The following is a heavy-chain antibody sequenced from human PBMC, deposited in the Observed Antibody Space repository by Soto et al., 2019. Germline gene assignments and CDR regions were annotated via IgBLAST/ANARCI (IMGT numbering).Heavy chain of an antibody. CDR1: GFTFSSYG. V-gene: IGHV3-33*01. D-gene: IGHD1-20*01. Sequence: GGSLRLSCAASGFTFSSYGMHWVRQAPGKGLEWVAVIWYDGSNKYYADSVKGRFTISRDNSKNTLYLQMNSLRAEDTAVYYCARDQASITGNYYGMDVWGQGTTVTVSS. CDR3: ARDQASITGNYYGMDV. CDR2: IWYDGSNK. J-gene: IGHJ6*02.